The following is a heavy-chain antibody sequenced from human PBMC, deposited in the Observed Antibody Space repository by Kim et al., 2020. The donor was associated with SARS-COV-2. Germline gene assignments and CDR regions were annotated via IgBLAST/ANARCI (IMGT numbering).Heavy chain of an antibody. CDR1: GFTFGDYA. V-gene: IGHV3-9*01. D-gene: IGHD3-3*01. J-gene: IGHJ4*02. CDR3: AKDGGIFGVVEYYFDY. CDR2: ISWNSGSI. Sequence: GGSLRLSCAASGFTFGDYAMHWVRQAPGKGLEWVSGISWNSGSIGYADSVKGRFTISRDNAKNSLYLQMNSLRAEDTALYYCAKDGGIFGVVEYYFDYWGQGTLVTVSS.